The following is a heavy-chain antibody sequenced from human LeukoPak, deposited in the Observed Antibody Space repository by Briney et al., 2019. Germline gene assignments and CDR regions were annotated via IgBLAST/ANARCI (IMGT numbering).Heavy chain of an antibody. Sequence: GGSLRLSCAASGFTFSSYAMSWVRQAPGKGLEWVSGISGSGGSTYYADSAKGRFTISRDNSKKTLYLQMNSLGAEDTAVYYCAKDSKIVGPTFRSYHYMDVWGKGTTVTVSS. CDR1: GFTFSSYA. CDR3: AKDSKIVGPTFRSYHYMDV. V-gene: IGHV3-23*01. J-gene: IGHJ6*03. D-gene: IGHD1-26*01. CDR2: ISGSGGST.